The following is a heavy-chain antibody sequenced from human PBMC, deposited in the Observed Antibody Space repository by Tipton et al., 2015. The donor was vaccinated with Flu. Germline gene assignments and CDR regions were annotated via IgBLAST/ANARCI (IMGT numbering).Heavy chain of an antibody. D-gene: IGHD6-6*01. CDR1: GGSMSSFY. V-gene: IGHV4-4*07. CDR3: ARGRGAASSSGVFDS. CDR2: MYVSGST. J-gene: IGHJ4*02. Sequence: TLSLTCTVSGGSMSSFYWTWIRQPAGKGLEWIGRMYVSGSTKYNPSLKSRVTMSVDTSKNQFSLKLSSVTAADTAVYYCARGRGAASSSGVFDSWGQGTLVTVSS.